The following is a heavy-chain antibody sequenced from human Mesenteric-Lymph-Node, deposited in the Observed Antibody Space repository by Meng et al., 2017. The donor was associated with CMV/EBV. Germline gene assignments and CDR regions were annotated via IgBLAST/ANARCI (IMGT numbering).Heavy chain of an antibody. Sequence: GESLKISCVASGFTFDDYGMHWVRQAPGKGLEWVAFIRSDGINKYYPSSVKGRFSISRDSSRNTLFLQMNTLRTEDTAVYYCATFTIVVATPVGFDPWGQGTLVTVSS. J-gene: IGHJ5*02. CDR1: GFTFDDYG. CDR2: IRSDGINK. D-gene: IGHD3-22*01. CDR3: ATFTIVVATPVGFDP. V-gene: IGHV3-30*02.